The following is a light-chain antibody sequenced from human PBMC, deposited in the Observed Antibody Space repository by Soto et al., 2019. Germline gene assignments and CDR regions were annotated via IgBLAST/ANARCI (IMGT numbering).Light chain of an antibody. CDR1: SSDVGGYNY. J-gene: IGLJ1*01. V-gene: IGLV2-11*01. Sequence: QSVLTQPRSVSGSPGQSVTISCTGTSSDVGGYNYVSWYQQHPGKAPKLMIYDVSRRPSGVPDRFSGSKSGSTASLTISGLQAEDEADYYCCSYAGSPFVFGTGTKLTVL. CDR3: CSYAGSPFV. CDR2: DVS.